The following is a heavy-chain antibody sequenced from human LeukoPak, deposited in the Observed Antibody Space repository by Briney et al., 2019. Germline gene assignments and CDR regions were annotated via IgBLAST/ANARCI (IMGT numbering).Heavy chain of an antibody. V-gene: IGHV4-34*01. D-gene: IGHD3-22*01. CDR3: ARHYYYDSSGYYYVDAFDI. CDR1: GGSFSGYY. J-gene: IGHJ3*02. Sequence: SETLSLTCAVYGGSFSGYYWSWIRQPPGKGLEWIGEINHSGSTNYNPSLKSRVTISVDTSKNQFSLKLSSVTAADTAVYYCARHYYYDSSGYYYVDAFDIWGQGTMVTVSS. CDR2: INHSGST.